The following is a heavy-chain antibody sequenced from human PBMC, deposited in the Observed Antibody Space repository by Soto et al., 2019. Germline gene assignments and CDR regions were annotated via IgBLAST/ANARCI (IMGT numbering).Heavy chain of an antibody. J-gene: IGHJ4*02. Sequence: SETLSLTCTVSGGSISSSSYYWGWIRQPPGKGLEWIGYIYYSGSTNYNPSLKSRVTISVDTSKNQFSLKLSSVTAADTAVYYCARVGYSYGFPFDYWGQGTLVTVSS. CDR1: GGSISSSSYY. CDR3: ARVGYSYGFPFDY. D-gene: IGHD5-18*01. CDR2: IYYSGST. V-gene: IGHV4-61*05.